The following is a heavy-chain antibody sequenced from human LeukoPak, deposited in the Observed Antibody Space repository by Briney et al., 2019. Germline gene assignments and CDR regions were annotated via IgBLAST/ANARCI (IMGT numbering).Heavy chain of an antibody. D-gene: IGHD2/OR15-2a*01. CDR1: GFTFGDYA. CDR3: AKSLYLNYYYYYGMDV. Sequence: GGSLRLSCTASGFTFGDYAMNWVRQAPGKGLEWVSYISSSSSTIYYADSVKGRFTISRDNAKNSLYLQMNSLRAEDTAVYYCAKSLYLNYYYYYGMDVWGQGTTVTVSS. CDR2: ISSSSSTI. J-gene: IGHJ6*02. V-gene: IGHV3-48*04.